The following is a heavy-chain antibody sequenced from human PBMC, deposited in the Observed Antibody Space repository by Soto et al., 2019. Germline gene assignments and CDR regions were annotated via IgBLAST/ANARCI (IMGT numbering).Heavy chain of an antibody. J-gene: IGHJ4*02. V-gene: IGHV1-18*01. D-gene: IGHD3-10*01. CDR2: ISAYNGNT. CDR1: GYTLTSAG. CDR3: ARDLDGSGSYYTDY. Sequence: QVQLVQSGAEVKNPGTSVKVSCKTSGYTLTSAGISWVRQAPGQGLEWMGWISAYNGNTKYAQKVQGRVTMTTDTSTNTAYMELRSLTSDDTAIYYCARDLDGSGSYYTDYWGQGTLVTVAA.